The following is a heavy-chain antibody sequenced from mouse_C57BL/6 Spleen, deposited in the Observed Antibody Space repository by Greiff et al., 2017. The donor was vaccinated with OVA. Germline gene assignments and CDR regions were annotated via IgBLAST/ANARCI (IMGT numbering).Heavy chain of an antibody. CDR3: ARPGDYDGAWFAY. CDR1: GFTFSDYG. V-gene: IGHV5-17*01. Sequence: EVKLEESGGGLVKPGGSLKLSCAASGFTFSDYGMHWVRQAPEKGLEWVAYISSGSSTIYYADTVKGRFTISRDNAKNTLFLQMTSLRSEDTAMYYCARPGDYDGAWFAYWGQGTLVTVSA. D-gene: IGHD2-4*01. CDR2: ISSGSSTI. J-gene: IGHJ3*01.